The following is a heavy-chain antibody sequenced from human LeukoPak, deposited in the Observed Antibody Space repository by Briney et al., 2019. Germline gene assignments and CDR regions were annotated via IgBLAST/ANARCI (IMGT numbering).Heavy chain of an antibody. Sequence: GGSLRLACAASGLTFSTYSMNWVRQAPGKGLEWVSSIGSSTKYIHYADSVKGRFTMSRDNSKNTLYLQMNSLRAEDTAVYYCAREVVVVGYFDYWGQGTLVTVSS. D-gene: IGHD2-15*01. J-gene: IGHJ4*02. V-gene: IGHV3-21*01. CDR3: AREVVVVGYFDY. CDR1: GLTFSTYS. CDR2: IGSSTKYI.